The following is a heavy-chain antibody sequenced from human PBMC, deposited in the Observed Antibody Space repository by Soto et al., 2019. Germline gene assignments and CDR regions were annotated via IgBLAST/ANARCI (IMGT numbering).Heavy chain of an antibody. CDR2: IHYSGTT. J-gene: IGHJ4*02. D-gene: IGHD2-8*01. CDR1: GTCFSSYY. Sequence: SETLSVTFTVSGTCFSSYYWSWILQPPGKGLEWIANIHYSGTTNYNPSLASRVTLSVDTSKKQFSLKMTSVTAADRAMYFCARYNSYAIDYWGRGTLVTVSS. V-gene: IGHV4-59*01. CDR3: ARYNSYAIDY.